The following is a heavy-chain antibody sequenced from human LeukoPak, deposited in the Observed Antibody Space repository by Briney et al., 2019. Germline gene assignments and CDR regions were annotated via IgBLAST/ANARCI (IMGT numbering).Heavy chain of an antibody. J-gene: IGHJ4*02. CDR1: GFTFSDHY. CDR3: AREGGERSEDY. CDR2: IRNKANSYTT. V-gene: IGHV3-72*01. Sequence: GGSLRLSCAASGFTFSDHYMDWVRQAPGKGLEWVGRIRNKANSYTTEYAAPVKGRFTISRDNAKNSLYLQMNSLRAEDTAVYYCAREGGERSEDYWGQGTLVTVSS. D-gene: IGHD5-24*01.